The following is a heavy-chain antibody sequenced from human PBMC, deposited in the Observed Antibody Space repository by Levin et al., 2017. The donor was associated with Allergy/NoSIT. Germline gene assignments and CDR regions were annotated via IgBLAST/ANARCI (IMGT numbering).Heavy chain of an antibody. CDR2: ITGSSGGT. J-gene: IGHJ4*01. CDR1: GFTFSSYA. CDR3: AKGSDHGDYPLYFDY. D-gene: IGHD4-17*01. Sequence: GGSLRLSCAASGFTFSSYAMSWVRQAPGKGLEWVSAITGSSGGTYYADSVKGRFTISRDNSKSTLYLQMNSLRAEDTAVYYCAKGSDHGDYPLYFDYWGHGTLVTVSS. V-gene: IGHV3-23*01.